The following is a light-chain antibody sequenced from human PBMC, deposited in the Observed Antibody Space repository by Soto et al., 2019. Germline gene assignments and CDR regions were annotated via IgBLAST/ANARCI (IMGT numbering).Light chain of an antibody. CDR3: QQYNSVSRT. Sequence: DIQMTQSACTLSASVGARVTISCRASQSISTCLAWYQQKAGNAPKLLIFDASNLESGVPSRFSGSGSGTEFTLTIESVQPDDFATYYCQQYNSVSRTFGQGTELDIK. CDR1: QSISTC. J-gene: IGKJ1*01. CDR2: DAS. V-gene: IGKV1-5*01.